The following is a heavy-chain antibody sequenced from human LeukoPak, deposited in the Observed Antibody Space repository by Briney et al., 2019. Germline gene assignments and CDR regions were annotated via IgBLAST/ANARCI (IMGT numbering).Heavy chain of an antibody. D-gene: IGHD1-26*01. Sequence: GGSLRLSCAASGFTFSTYAMSWVRQPPGKGLEWVSDISDSGAYTYYADSVKGRFTISRDNSKTTLYLQMNSLRAEDTAVYYCARVTRGPYPMGAKTTEDWGQGTLVTVSS. J-gene: IGHJ4*02. CDR1: GFTFSTYA. CDR2: ISDSGAYT. V-gene: IGHV3-23*01. CDR3: ARVTRGPYPMGAKTTED.